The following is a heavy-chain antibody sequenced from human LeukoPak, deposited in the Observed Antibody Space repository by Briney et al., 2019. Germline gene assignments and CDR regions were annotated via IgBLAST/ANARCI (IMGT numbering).Heavy chain of an antibody. V-gene: IGHV1-3*01. J-gene: IGHJ3*02. CDR1: GYSFTSYA. CDR3: AREVAVASNAFDI. D-gene: IGHD6-19*01. Sequence: GASVTVSCTASGYSFTSYAMHWVRQAPGQRLEWMGWINAGNGNTKYSQKFQGRVTITRDTSASTAYMELNSLRSEDTAVYYCAREVAVASNAFDIWGQGTMVTVSS. CDR2: INAGNGNT.